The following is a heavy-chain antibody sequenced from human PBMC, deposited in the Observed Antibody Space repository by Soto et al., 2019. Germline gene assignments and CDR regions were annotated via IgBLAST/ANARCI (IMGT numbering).Heavy chain of an antibody. CDR3: ARDQGGQLANKVGCDP. V-gene: IGHV1-69*01. J-gene: IGHJ5*02. D-gene: IGHD5-18*01. Sequence: QVQLVQSGAEVKKPGSSVKVSCKASGGSFSSYAISCVRQAPGQGLEWMGGIIPIFGTANYAQKFQGRVTITADEATSTAYMELSGLRSEDTAVYYCARDQGGQLANKVGCDPWGQGTLVTVSS. CDR1: GGSFSSYA. CDR2: IIPIFGTA.